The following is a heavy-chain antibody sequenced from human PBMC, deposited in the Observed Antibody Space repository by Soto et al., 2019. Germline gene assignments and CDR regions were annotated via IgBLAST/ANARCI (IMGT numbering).Heavy chain of an antibody. J-gene: IGHJ4*02. D-gene: IGHD3-22*01. CDR2: ISGSGGST. Sequence: LRLSCAASGFTFSSYAMSWVRQAPGKGLEWVSAISGSGGSTYYADSVKGRFTISRDNSKNTLYLQMNSLRAEDTAVYYCATFEVPGDYDSSGYYYAPFDYWGQGTLVTVAS. V-gene: IGHV3-23*01. CDR1: GFTFSSYA. CDR3: ATFEVPGDYDSSGYYYAPFDY.